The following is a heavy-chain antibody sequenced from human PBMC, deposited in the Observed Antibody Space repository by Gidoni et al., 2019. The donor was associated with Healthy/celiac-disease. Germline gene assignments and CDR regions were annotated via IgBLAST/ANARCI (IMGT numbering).Heavy chain of an antibody. Sequence: QVQLQQWGAGLLKPSKTPSLTCAVYGGSFSGYSWSWIRQPPGKGLEWIGEINHSGSTNYNPSLKSRVTISVDASKNQFSLKLSSVTAADTAVYYCARRRGNIVLMVYAPSGGWFDPWGQGTLVTVSS. D-gene: IGHD2-8*01. CDR3: ARRRGNIVLMVYAPSGGWFDP. V-gene: IGHV4-34*01. J-gene: IGHJ5*02. CDR2: INHSGST. CDR1: GGSFSGYS.